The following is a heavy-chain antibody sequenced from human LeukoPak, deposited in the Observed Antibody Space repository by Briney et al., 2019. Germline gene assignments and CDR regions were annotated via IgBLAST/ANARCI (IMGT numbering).Heavy chain of an antibody. CDR3: ARARRVSLRLDYYYGMDV. CDR1: RGTFSSYA. CDR2: IIPILGIA. D-gene: IGHD1-14*01. V-gene: IGHV1-69*04. J-gene: IGHJ6*02. Sequence: ASVKVSCKASRGTFSSYAISWVRQAPGQGLEWMGRIIPILGIANYAQKFQGRVTITADKSTSTAYMELSSLRSEDTAVYYCARARRVSLRLDYYYGMDVWGQGTTVTVSS.